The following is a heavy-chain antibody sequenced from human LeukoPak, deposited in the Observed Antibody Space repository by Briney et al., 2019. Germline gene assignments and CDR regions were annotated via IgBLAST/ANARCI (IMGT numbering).Heavy chain of an antibody. CDR3: ARDRAPGQLELHDY. CDR2: ISSSGSTI. CDR1: GFTSSDYY. J-gene: IGHJ4*02. D-gene: IGHD1-7*01. V-gene: IGHV3-11*04. Sequence: GGSLRLSCAASGFTSSDYYMSWIRQAPGKGLERVSYISSSGSTIYYADSVKGRLTISRDNAKNSLYLQMNSLRAEDTAVYYCARDRAPGQLELHDYWGQGTLVTVSS.